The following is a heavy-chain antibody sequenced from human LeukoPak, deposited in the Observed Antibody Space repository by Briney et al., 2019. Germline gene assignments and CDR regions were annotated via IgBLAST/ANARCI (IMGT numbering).Heavy chain of an antibody. Sequence: GASVKVSCKASGGTFSSYAISWVRQAPGQGLEWMGGIIPIFGTANYAQKFQGRVTMTTDTSTSTAYMELRSLRSDDTAVYYCARVNYYMDVWGKGTTVTVSS. CDR2: IIPIFGTA. CDR3: ARVNYYMDV. CDR1: GGTFSSYA. V-gene: IGHV1-69*05. J-gene: IGHJ6*03.